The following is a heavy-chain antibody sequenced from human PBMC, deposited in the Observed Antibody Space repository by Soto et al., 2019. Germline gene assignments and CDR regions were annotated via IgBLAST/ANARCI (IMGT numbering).Heavy chain of an antibody. J-gene: IGHJ4*02. CDR3: AKGYSNHLDY. D-gene: IGHD4-4*01. V-gene: IGHV3-30*18. Sequence: PGGSLRLSCAASGFTFSSYGMHWVRQAPGKGLEWVAVISYDGSNKYYADSVKGRFTISGDNSKNTLYLQMNSLRAEDTAVYYCAKGYSNHLDYWGQGTLVTVSS. CDR1: GFTFSSYG. CDR2: ISYDGSNK.